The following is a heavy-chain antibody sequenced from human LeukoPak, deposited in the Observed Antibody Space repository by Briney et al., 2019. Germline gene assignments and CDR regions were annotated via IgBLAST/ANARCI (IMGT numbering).Heavy chain of an antibody. CDR1: GFTFSSYS. V-gene: IGHV3-21*01. Sequence: PGGSLRLSCAASGFTFSSYSMNWVRQAPGKGLEWLSSIGSTGAYIFYADSMKGRFTISRDNAKNSLYPQMNSLRAEDTAVYYCARDRWELLRSVDYWGQGTLVTVSS. J-gene: IGHJ4*02. D-gene: IGHD2-15*01. CDR2: IGSTGAYI. CDR3: ARDRWELLRSVDY.